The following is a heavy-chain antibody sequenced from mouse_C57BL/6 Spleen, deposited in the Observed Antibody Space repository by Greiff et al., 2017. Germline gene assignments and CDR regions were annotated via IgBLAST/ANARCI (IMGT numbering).Heavy chain of an antibody. CDR3: ARDSSGYGAWFAY. CDR2: IYPRSGNT. D-gene: IGHD3-2*02. V-gene: IGHV1-81*01. J-gene: IGHJ3*01. CDR1: GYTFTSYG. Sequence: QVQLKQSGAELARPGASVKLSCKASGYTFTSYGISWVKQRTGQGLEWIGEIYPRSGNTYYNEKFKGKATLTADKSSSTAYMELRSLTSEDSAVYFCARDSSGYGAWFAYWGQGTLVTVSA.